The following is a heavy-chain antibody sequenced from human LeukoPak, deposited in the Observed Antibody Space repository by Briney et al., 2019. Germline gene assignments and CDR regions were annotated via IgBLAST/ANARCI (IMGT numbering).Heavy chain of an antibody. Sequence: GGSLRLSCAASGFTFSSYGMHWVRQAPGKGLEWVAFIRYDGSNKYYADSVKGRFTISRDNSKNTLYLQMNSLRAEDTAVYYCAKDRGAGFGDTAMVRGRYFDYWGQGTLVTVSS. CDR1: GFTFSSYG. CDR3: AKDRGAGFGDTAMVRGRYFDY. J-gene: IGHJ4*02. V-gene: IGHV3-30*02. CDR2: IRYDGSNK. D-gene: IGHD5-18*01.